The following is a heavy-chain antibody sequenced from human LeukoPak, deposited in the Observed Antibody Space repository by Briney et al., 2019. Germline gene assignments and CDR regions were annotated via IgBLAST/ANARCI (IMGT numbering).Heavy chain of an antibody. CDR3: ARQGVPAPLYYFDY. CDR2: IYYSGNT. CDR1: GGSISSSSYY. V-gene: IGHV4-39*01. D-gene: IGHD2-2*01. J-gene: IGHJ4*02. Sequence: PSETLSLTCTVSGGSISSSSYYWGWIRQPPGKGLEWIGSIYYSGNTYYSPSLRSRVTISVDTSKNQFSLKLSSVTAADTGVYYCARQGVPAPLYYFDYWGQGTLVTVSS.